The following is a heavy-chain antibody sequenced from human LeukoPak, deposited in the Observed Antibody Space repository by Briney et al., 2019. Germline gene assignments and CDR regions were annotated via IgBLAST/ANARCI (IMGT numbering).Heavy chain of an antibody. CDR1: GFTFSSYG. D-gene: IGHD3-9*01. CDR3: AKISWRLTDFDY. Sequence: PGGSLRLSCAASGFTFSSYGMHWVRQAPGKGLEGVAFIRYDGSNKYYADSVKGRFTISRDNSKNTLYLQMNSLRAEDTAVYYCAKISWRLTDFDYWGQGTLVTVSS. V-gene: IGHV3-30*02. CDR2: IRYDGSNK. J-gene: IGHJ4*02.